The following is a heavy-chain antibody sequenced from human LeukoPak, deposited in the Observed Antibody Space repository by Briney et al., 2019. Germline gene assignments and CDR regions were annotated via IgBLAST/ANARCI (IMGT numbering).Heavy chain of an antibody. CDR3: ARQRRLPPRRQYYFDY. V-gene: IGHV3-21*01. Sequence: GGSLRLSCAASGFTFSRYSMNWVRQAPGKGLEWVSSISSSSNYIYYADSLKVRFSISRDNARNSLFLQMNSLRAEDTAVYYCARQRRLPPRRQYYFDYWGQGTLVTVSS. J-gene: IGHJ4*02. CDR2: ISSSSNYI. D-gene: IGHD6-25*01. CDR1: GFTFSRYS.